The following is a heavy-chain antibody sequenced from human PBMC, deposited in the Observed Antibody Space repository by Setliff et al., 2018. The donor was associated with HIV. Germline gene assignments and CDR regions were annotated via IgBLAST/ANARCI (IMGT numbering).Heavy chain of an antibody. Sequence: PGASLTISCKGSGYRFTNYWIAWLRQMPGKGLECMGIIYPGDSDTRYSPSFEVQVTISADKSISTAYLQWSSLKASDTAMYYCARHGQYGSGSYYNRPFDFWGQGTLVTVSS. CDR1: GYRFTNYW. CDR3: ARHGQYGSGSYYNRPFDF. J-gene: IGHJ4*02. CDR2: IYPGDSDT. D-gene: IGHD3-10*01. V-gene: IGHV5-51*01.